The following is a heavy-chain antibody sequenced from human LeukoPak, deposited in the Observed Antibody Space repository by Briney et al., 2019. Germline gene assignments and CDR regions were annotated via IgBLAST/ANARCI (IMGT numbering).Heavy chain of an antibody. CDR2: ISAYNGNT. V-gene: IGHV1-18*01. Sequence: ASVKVSCKASGYTFSSYAINWVRQAPGQGLEWMGWISAYNGNTNYAQKLQGRVTMTTDTSTSTAYMELRSLRSDDTAVYYCARAMTTGTPSGYWGQGTLVTVSS. CDR3: ARAMTTGTPSGY. CDR1: GYTFSSYA. J-gene: IGHJ4*02. D-gene: IGHD1-1*01.